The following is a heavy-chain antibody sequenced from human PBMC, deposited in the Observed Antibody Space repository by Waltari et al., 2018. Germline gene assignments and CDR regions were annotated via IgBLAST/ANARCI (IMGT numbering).Heavy chain of an antibody. CDR3: ARDRDIVVVIASRIRVFDY. D-gene: IGHD2-21*01. J-gene: IGHJ4*02. CDR2: INPNSGGR. V-gene: IGHV1-2*06. CDR1: GYTFTGYY. Sequence: QVQLVQSGAEVKKPGASVKVSCKASGYTFTGYYMHWVRQAPGQGLEWMGRINPNSGGRNYAQKVQGRVTMTRDTSISTAYMELSRLRSDDTAVYYWARDRDIVVVIASRIRVFDYWGQGTLVTVSS.